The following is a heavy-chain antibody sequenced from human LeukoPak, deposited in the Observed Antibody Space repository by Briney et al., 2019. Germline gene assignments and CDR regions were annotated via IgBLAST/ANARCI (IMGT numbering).Heavy chain of an antibody. CDR1: GLTFGSYG. D-gene: IGHD3-10*01. CDR2: IWYDGSDK. V-gene: IGHV3-33*01. Sequence: GRSLRLSCAASGLTFGSYGMHWVRQAPGKGLEWVGAIWYDGSDKNYADSVKGRFTISRDNSKNTLYLQMNSVRAEDTAVYYCARENYGSGSPLDSWGQGTLVTVSS. J-gene: IGHJ4*02. CDR3: ARENYGSGSPLDS.